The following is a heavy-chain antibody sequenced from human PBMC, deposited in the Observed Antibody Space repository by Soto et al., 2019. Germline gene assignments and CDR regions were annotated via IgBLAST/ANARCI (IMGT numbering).Heavy chain of an antibody. V-gene: IGHV3-23*01. D-gene: IGHD5-12*01. CDR2: ISSRGDSA. Sequence: GGSLRLSCAASGFIVSTYVMSWVRQAPGKGLEWVSSISSRGDSAYYADSVKGRFTISRDNSKNTLYLQMNSLRAEDTAVYYCATSDGYKTDYWGQGTLVTVYS. CDR1: GFIVSTYV. J-gene: IGHJ4*02. CDR3: ATSDGYKTDY.